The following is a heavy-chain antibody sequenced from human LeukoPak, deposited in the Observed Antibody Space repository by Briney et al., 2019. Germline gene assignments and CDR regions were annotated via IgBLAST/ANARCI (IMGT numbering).Heavy chain of an antibody. CDR3: ARNVGVVVPAATDDY. CDR2: ISAYNGNT. Sequence: ASVKVSCKASGYTFTSYGISWVRQAPGQGLEWMGWISAYNGNTNYAQKLQGRVTMTTDTSTSTAYMELRSLRSDDTAVYYCARNVGVVVPAATDDYWGQGTLVTVSS. D-gene: IGHD2-2*01. J-gene: IGHJ4*02. V-gene: IGHV1-18*01. CDR1: GYTFTSYG.